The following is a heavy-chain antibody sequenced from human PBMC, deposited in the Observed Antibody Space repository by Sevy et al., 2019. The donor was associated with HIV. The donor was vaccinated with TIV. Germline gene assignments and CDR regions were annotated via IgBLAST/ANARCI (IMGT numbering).Heavy chain of an antibody. CDR3: ARHCGGDCSHAFDI. CDR1: GGSFSGYY. D-gene: IGHD2-21*02. J-gene: IGHJ3*02. Sequence: SETLSLTCAVYGGSFSGYYWSWIRQPPGKGLEWIGEINHSGSTNYNPSLKSRVTISLDTSKNQFSLKLSSVTAADTAVYYCARHCGGDCSHAFDIWGQGQWSPSPQ. V-gene: IGHV4-34*01. CDR2: INHSGST.